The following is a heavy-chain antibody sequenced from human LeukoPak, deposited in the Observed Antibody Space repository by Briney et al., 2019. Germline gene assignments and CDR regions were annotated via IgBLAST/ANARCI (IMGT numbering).Heavy chain of an antibody. V-gene: IGHV4-38-2*02. Sequence: SETLSLTCTVSGCSISSGYYWGWIRQPPGKGLEWIGSIYHSGSTFDNPSLKSRVTISVDTSKNKFSLKLSSVTAADTAVYYCARVGGPLASPSFDYWGQGTLVTVSS. J-gene: IGHJ4*02. CDR1: GCSISSGYY. CDR3: ARVGGPLASPSFDY. CDR2: IYHSGST.